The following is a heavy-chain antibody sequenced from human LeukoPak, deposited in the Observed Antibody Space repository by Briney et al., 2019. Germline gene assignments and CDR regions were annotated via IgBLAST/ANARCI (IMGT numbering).Heavy chain of an antibody. CDR1: GYTFTSYG. CDR2: ISAYNGNT. J-gene: IGHJ4*02. V-gene: IGHV1-18*01. D-gene: IGHD3-9*01. CDR3: ARDRSTGVYDILTGYYSTFDY. Sequence: ASVKVSCKASGYTFTSYGISWVRQAPGQGLEWMGWISAYNGNTNYAQKLQGRVTMTTDTSTGTAYMELRSLRSDDTAVYYCARDRSTGVYDILTGYYSTFDYWGQGTLVTVSS.